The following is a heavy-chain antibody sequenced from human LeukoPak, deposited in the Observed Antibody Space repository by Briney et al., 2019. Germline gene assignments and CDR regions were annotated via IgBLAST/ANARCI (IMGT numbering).Heavy chain of an antibody. J-gene: IGHJ4*02. V-gene: IGHV3-15*01. D-gene: IGHD2-15*01. CDR1: GFTFSNGW. Sequence: GGSLRLSCAASGFTFSNGWMSWVRRAPGKGREWVGRIKSKTDGGTTDYAAPVKGRFTISRDDSKNTLYLQMNSLKTEDTAVYYCTTGVVVVVAATEYFDYWGQGTLVTVSS. CDR3: TTGVVVVVAATEYFDY. CDR2: IKSKTDGGTT.